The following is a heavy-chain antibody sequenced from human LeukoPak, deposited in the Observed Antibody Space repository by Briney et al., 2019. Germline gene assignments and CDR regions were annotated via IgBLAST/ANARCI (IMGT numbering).Heavy chain of an antibody. J-gene: IGHJ2*01. Sequence: SQTLSLTCVISGDSVSSNSAAWSWIRQSPSRGLEWLGRTYYRSKWLNEYAPSVKSRIIINPDTSKNQVSLQLNSVTPEDTAVYYCVRESTGGRVEFVTRYFNLWGRGTLVTVSS. CDR1: GDSVSSNSAA. CDR3: VRESTGGRVEFVTRYFNL. D-gene: IGHD7-27*01. CDR2: TYYRSKWLN. V-gene: IGHV6-1*01.